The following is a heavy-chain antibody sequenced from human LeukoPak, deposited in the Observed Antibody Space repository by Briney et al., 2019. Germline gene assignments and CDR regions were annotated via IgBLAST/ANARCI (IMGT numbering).Heavy chain of an antibody. D-gene: IGHD6-19*01. CDR2: IIPILGIV. V-gene: IGHV1-69*04. CDR3: ASWPGGWYGEDS. J-gene: IGHJ4*02. CDR1: GGTFSSYA. Sequence: ASVKVSCKASGGTFSSYAISWVRQAPGQGLEWMGRIIPILGIVNYAQKFQGRVTITADKSTSTAYMELSSLRAEDTAVYYCASWPGGWYGEDSWGQGTLVTVSS.